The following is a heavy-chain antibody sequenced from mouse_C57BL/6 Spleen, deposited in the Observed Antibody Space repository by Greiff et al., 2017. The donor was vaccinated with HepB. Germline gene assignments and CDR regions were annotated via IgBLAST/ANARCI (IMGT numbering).Heavy chain of an antibody. D-gene: IGHD3-2*02. CDR3: ARGAQAPYYFDY. CDR1: GYTFTDYY. J-gene: IGHJ2*01. CDR2: INPYNGGT. V-gene: IGHV1-19*01. Sequence: EVQLQQSGPVLVKPGASVKMSCKASGYTFTDYYMNWVKQSHGKSLEWIGVINPYNGGTSYNQKFKGKATLTVDKSSSTAYMELNSLTSEDSAVYYCARGAQAPYYFDYWGQGTTLTVSS.